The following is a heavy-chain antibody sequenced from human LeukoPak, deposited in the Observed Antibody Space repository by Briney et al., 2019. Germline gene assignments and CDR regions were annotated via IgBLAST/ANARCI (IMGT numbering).Heavy chain of an antibody. V-gene: IGHV3-66*02. Sequence: GGSLRLTCAASGFTVSGTYMDWVRQAPGRGLEWVSVIYAGGGTVYADSVKGRFTISRDNSKNMVYLQMNSLRTEDSAVYYCARGRAGTQSWVEFDLWGQGTLVTVSS. D-gene: IGHD3-10*01. CDR3: ARGRAGTQSWVEFDL. CDR2: IYAGGGT. CDR1: GFTVSGTY. J-gene: IGHJ5*02.